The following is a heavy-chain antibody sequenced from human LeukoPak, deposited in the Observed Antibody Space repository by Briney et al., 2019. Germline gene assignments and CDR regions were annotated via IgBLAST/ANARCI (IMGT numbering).Heavy chain of an antibody. CDR2: ISWNSGSI. V-gene: IGHV3-9*01. J-gene: IGHJ4*02. CDR3: AKDYGTVAGNFDY. D-gene: IGHD6-19*01. Sequence: GGSLRLSCAASGFTFDDYAMHWVRQAPGKGLEWVSGISWNSGSIGYADSVKGRFTISRDNAKNSLYLQMNSLGAEDTALYYCAKDYGTVAGNFDYWGQGALVTVSS. CDR1: GFTFDDYA.